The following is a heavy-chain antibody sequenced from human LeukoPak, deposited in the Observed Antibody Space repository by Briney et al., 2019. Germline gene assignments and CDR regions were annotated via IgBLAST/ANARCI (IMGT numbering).Heavy chain of an antibody. J-gene: IGHJ4*02. D-gene: IGHD3-22*01. V-gene: IGHV3-23*01. Sequence: GGSLRLSCAASGFTFSGYAMSWVRQAPGKGLEWVSAISGSGGSTYYADSVKGRFTISRDNSKNTLYLQMNSLRAEDTAVYYCARERLSYDSSGYVGYWGQGTLVTVSS. CDR1: GFTFSGYA. CDR2: ISGSGGST. CDR3: ARERLSYDSSGYVGY.